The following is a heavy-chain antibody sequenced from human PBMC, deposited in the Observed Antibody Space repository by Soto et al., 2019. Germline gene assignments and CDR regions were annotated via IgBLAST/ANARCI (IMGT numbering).Heavy chain of an antibody. J-gene: IGHJ5*02. CDR1: GASISGFY. CDR2: IYATGTT. Sequence: TLSLTCTVSGASISGFYWSWIRKSAGKGLEWIGRIYATGTTDYNPSLKSRVMMSVDTSKKQFSLKLRSVTAADTAVYYCVRDGTKTLRDWFDPGGQGISVTVS. CDR3: VRDGTKTLRDWFDP. V-gene: IGHV4-4*07. D-gene: IGHD1-1*01.